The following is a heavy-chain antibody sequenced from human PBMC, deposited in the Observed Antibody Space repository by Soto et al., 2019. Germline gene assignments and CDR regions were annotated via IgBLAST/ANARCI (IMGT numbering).Heavy chain of an antibody. D-gene: IGHD3-3*01. Sequence: SLRLSCAASGFTFSSYAMSWVRQAPGKGLEWVSAISGSGGSTYYADSVKGRFTISRDNSKNTLYLQMNSLRAEDTAVYYCAKTVGVVGYYYYGMDVWGQGTTVTVSS. J-gene: IGHJ6*02. CDR3: AKTVGVVGYYYYGMDV. CDR1: GFTFSSYA. CDR2: ISGSGGST. V-gene: IGHV3-23*01.